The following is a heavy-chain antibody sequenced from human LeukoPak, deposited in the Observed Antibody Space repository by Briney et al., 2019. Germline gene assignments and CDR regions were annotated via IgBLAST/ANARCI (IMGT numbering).Heavy chain of an antibody. CDR3: ARDSAWIQLWFFDY. CDR1: GYTFTSYG. D-gene: IGHD5-18*01. Sequence: ASVKVSCRASGYTFTSYGISWVRQAPGQGLEWMGWISAYNGNTNYAQKLQGRVTMTTDTSTSTAYMELRSLRSDDTAVYYCARDSAWIQLWFFDYWGQGTLVTVSS. CDR2: ISAYNGNT. V-gene: IGHV1-18*01. J-gene: IGHJ4*02.